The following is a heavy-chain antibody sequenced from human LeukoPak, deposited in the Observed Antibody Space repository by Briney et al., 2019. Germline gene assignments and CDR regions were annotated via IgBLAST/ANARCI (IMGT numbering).Heavy chain of an antibody. CDR1: GGSFSGYY. J-gene: IGHJ3*02. CDR2: IHHSGST. Sequence: SETLSLTCAVYGGSFSGYYWGWIRQPPGKGLEWLGSIHHSGSTYYKPSLKSRVTISVDTAKNQFSLKLSSVTAADTAVYYCARVEDVRTLISGIDIWGQGTMVTVSS. V-gene: IGHV4-38-2*01. D-gene: IGHD3-16*01. CDR3: ARVEDVRTLISGIDI.